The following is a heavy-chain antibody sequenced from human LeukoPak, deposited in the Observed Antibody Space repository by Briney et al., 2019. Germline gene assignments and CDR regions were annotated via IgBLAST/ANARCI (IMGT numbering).Heavy chain of an antibody. D-gene: IGHD6-13*01. Sequence: GGSLRLSCAASGFTFSRYWMSWVRQAPGKGLEWVANIKEDGSETYYVDSVKGRFTISRDNAKTSIYLQMNRLRAEDTAVYFCARVEGSRSSPDYWGQGTLVTVSS. CDR1: GFTFSRYW. J-gene: IGHJ4*02. V-gene: IGHV3-7*01. CDR3: ARVEGSRSSPDY. CDR2: IKEDGSET.